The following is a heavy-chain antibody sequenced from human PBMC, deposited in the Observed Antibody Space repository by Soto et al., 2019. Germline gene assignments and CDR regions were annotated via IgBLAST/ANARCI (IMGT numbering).Heavy chain of an antibody. V-gene: IGHV3-30*18. Sequence: QVQLVESEGGVVQPGTSLTLSCSASEFIFSNYGMHWVRQAPGKGLEWVSIISYDGSRKHYVDSVKGRFTISRDNSKNTLDLQMNSLRAEDTAVYYCAKDIHPGRDTYHYGADYWGQGTLVAVSS. CDR3: AKDIHPGRDTYHYGADY. CDR2: ISYDGSRK. CDR1: EFIFSNYG. J-gene: IGHJ4*02. D-gene: IGHD5-12*01.